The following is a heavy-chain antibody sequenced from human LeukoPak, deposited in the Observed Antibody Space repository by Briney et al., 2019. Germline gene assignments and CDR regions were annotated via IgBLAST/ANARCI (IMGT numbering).Heavy chain of an antibody. D-gene: IGHD1-26*01. Sequence: GGSLRLSCAASGFTFRSYAMSWVRQAPGKGLEWVSSISGSDGTTYYADSVKGRFTVSRDNSKNTLYLQMNSLRAEDTAVYFCARDSSGPSYWGQGTLVTVSS. CDR3: ARDSSGPSY. J-gene: IGHJ4*01. V-gene: IGHV3-23*01. CDR2: ISGSDGTT. CDR1: GFTFRSYA.